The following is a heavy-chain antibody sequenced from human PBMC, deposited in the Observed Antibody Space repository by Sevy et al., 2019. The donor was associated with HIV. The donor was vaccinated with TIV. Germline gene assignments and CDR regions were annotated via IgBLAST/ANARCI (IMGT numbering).Heavy chain of an antibody. CDR1: GYTFTGYY. CDR2: INPNSGGT. Sequence: ASVKVSCKASGYTFTGYYMHWVRQAPGLGLEWMGWINPNSGGTKYEQKFQGRVTMTTDTSVSKAYMVLSRLKSDDTAVEYCTGGPSACSGSDLAYWGQGTLVTVSS. J-gene: IGHJ4*02. V-gene: IGHV1-2*02. D-gene: IGHD3-10*02. CDR3: TGGPSACSGSDLAY.